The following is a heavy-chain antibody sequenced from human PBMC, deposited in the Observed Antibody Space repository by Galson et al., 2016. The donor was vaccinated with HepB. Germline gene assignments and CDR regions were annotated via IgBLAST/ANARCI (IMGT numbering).Heavy chain of an antibody. V-gene: IGHV3-53*01. CDR3: ARDGRAGYCSGGSCFSDH. J-gene: IGHJ4*02. CDR1: GFTVSSNY. Sequence: SLRLSCAASGFTVSSNYMTWVRQAPEKGLEWVSIIYSNGDVNYADSVKGRFTISRDSSKNTLYLQMNSLRAEDTAVYYCARDGRAGYCSGGSCFSDHWGQGALVTVSS. CDR2: IYSNGDV. D-gene: IGHD2-15*01.